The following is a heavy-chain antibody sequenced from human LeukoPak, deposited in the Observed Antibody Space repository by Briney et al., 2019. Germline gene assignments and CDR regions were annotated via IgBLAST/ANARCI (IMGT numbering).Heavy chain of an antibody. Sequence: SGPTLVNPPQTLTLTCTFSGFSLSTSGVGVGWIRQPPGKALEWLALIYWDDDKRYSPSLKSRLTITKDTSKNQVVLTMTNMDPVDTATYYCAHSGSDDYVWGSYRYKGYFDYWGQGTLVTVSS. J-gene: IGHJ4*02. D-gene: IGHD3-16*02. CDR1: GFSLSTSGVG. CDR2: IYWDDDK. V-gene: IGHV2-5*02. CDR3: AHSGSDDYVWGSYRYKGYFDY.